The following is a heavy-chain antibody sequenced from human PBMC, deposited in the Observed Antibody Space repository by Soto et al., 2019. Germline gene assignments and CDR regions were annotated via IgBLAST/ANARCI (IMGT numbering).Heavy chain of an antibody. CDR1: GGTFSSYA. Sequence: QVQLVQSGAEVKKPGSSVKVSCKASGGTFSSYAISWVRQAPGQGPEWMGGIIPIFGTANYAQKFQSRVTITADDATRTAYMELSSLGSDDTAVYYCERGTSSIAARPAGWFDPWGQGTLVTVAT. CDR3: ERGTSSIAARPAGWFDP. CDR2: IIPIFGTA. D-gene: IGHD6-6*01. J-gene: IGHJ5*02. V-gene: IGHV1-69*01.